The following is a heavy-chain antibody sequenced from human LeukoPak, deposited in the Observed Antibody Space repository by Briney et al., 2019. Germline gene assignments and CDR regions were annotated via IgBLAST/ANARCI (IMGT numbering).Heavy chain of an antibody. J-gene: IGHJ3*02. Sequence: SEALSLTCAVYGGSFSGYYWSWIRQPPGKGLEWIGEINHSGSTNYNPSLKSRVTISVDKSKNQFSLKLSSVTAADTAVYYCARSSGPVVVPAANAFDIWGQGTMVTVSS. D-gene: IGHD2-2*01. CDR3: ARSSGPVVVPAANAFDI. CDR2: INHSGST. V-gene: IGHV4-34*01. CDR1: GGSFSGYY.